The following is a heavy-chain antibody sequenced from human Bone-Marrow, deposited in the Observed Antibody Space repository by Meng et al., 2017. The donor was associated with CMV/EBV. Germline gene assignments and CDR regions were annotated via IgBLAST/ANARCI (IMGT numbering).Heavy chain of an antibody. CDR2: IYSGGST. J-gene: IGHJ4*02. V-gene: IGHV3-53*01. D-gene: IGHD6-19*01. CDR3: AKDRGQWLVRYYFDY. CDR1: GFTVSSNY. Sequence: GGSLRLSCAASGFTVSSNYMSWVRQAPGKGLEWVSVIYSGGSTYYADSVKGRFTISRDNAKNTLYLQMNSLRAEDTAVCYCAKDRGQWLVRYYFDYWGQGTLVTVSS.